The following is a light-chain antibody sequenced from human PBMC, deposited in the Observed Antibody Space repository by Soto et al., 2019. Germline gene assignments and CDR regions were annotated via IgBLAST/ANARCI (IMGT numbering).Light chain of an antibody. CDR2: DAS. CDR1: QSVSSY. J-gene: IGKJ2*01. V-gene: IGKV3-11*01. Sequence: EIVLTQSPATLSLSPGERATPSCRASQSVSSYLAWHQQKPGQAPRLLIYDASNRATGIPARFSGSGSGTDFTLTISSLEPEDFAVYYCQQRSNWYTFGQGTKLEIK. CDR3: QQRSNWYT.